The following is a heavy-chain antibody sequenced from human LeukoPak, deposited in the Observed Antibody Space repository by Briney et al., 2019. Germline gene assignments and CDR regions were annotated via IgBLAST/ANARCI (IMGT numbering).Heavy chain of an antibody. J-gene: IGHJ4*02. CDR1: GYTFTGYY. CDR2: INPNSGGT. Sequence: ASVKVSCKASGYTFTGYYMHWVRQAPGQGLEWMGWINPNSGGTNYAQKFQGRVTMTRDTSISTAYMELSRLRSDDTAVYYCAKAYYYDSSGSPGLWWGQGTLVTVSS. V-gene: IGHV1-2*02. CDR3: AKAYYYDSSGSPGLW. D-gene: IGHD3-22*01.